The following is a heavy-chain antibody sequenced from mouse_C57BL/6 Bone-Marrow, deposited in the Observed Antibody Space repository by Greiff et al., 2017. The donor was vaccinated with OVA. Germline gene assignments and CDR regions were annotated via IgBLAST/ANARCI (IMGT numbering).Heavy chain of an antibody. CDR2: INPSSGYT. CDR1: GYTFTSYT. V-gene: IGHV1-4*01. CDR3: ARSYYGSSKGYFDV. J-gene: IGHJ1*03. Sequence: QVQLKESGAELARPGASVKMSCKASGYTFTSYTMHWVKQRPGQGLEWIGYINPSSGYTKYNQKFKDKATLTADKSSSTAYMQLSSLTSEDAAVYYCARSYYGSSKGYFDVWGTGTTVTVSS. D-gene: IGHD1-1*01.